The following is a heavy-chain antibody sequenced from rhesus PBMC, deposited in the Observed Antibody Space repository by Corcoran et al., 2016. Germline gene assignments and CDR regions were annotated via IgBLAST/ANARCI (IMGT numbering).Heavy chain of an antibody. CDR1: GVSFRNTY. CDR2: TSGDGWKT. J-gene: IGHJ5-1*01. V-gene: IGHV4-173*01. CDR3: ARDLYGGAFDRFDV. D-gene: IGHD2-39*02. Sequence: QVQLQESGPGLVKPSATLSLTCAVSGVSFRNTYWSWLRQAPGRGLGCIGRTSGDGWKTDYNPSLNSRVSISVDTSKNQLSLKLTSVSAADTAVYYCARDLYGGAFDRFDVWGAGVLVTVSS.